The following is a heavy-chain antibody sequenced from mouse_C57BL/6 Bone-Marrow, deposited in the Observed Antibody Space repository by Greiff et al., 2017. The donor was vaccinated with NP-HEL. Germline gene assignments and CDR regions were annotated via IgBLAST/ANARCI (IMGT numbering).Heavy chain of an antibody. Sequence: VQLKESGGGLVKPGGSLTLSCAASGFTFSDYGMHWVRQAPEKGLEWVAYISSGSSTIYYAATVKGRVTIYRDNAKNTLFRQMTSLRSEDTAMYYCARRSCYAMDYWGQGTSVTVSS. CDR1: GFTFSDYG. J-gene: IGHJ4*01. V-gene: IGHV5-17*01. CDR2: ISSGSSTI. CDR3: ARRSCYAMDY.